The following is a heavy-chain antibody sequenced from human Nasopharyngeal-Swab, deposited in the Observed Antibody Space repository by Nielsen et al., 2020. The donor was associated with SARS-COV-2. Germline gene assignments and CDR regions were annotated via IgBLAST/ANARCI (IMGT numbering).Heavy chain of an antibody. Sequence: VRQAPGKGLEWVSYISGSSSTIYYADSVKGRFTISRDNAKNSLYLQMNSLRAEDTAVYYCAAGYSSSWYRAFDIWGQGTMVTVSS. CDR3: AAGYSSSWYRAFDI. CDR2: ISGSSSTI. V-gene: IGHV3-48*04. J-gene: IGHJ3*02. D-gene: IGHD6-13*01.